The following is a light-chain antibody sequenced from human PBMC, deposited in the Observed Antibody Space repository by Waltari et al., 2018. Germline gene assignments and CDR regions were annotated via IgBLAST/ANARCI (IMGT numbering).Light chain of an antibody. J-gene: IGLJ3*02. Sequence: QSALPQPASVSGSPGQSITISCIGTSSDIGGYNYVSWYKQHPGKAPKVMIYDVTKRPSGVSNRFSGSKSGSTASLTISGLQAEDEADYYCSSYTSSNTWVFGGGTKLTVL. CDR2: DVT. CDR1: SSDIGGYNY. V-gene: IGLV2-14*01. CDR3: SSYTSSNTWV.